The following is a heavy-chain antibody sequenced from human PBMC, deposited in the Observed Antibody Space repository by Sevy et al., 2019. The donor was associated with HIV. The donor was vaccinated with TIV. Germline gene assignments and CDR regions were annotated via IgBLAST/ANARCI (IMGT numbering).Heavy chain of an antibody. CDR2: IYSGEYT. CDR1: GFTVSSKY. CDR3: ATTSTPLYYYALDV. Sequence: GGSLRLSCAASGFTVSSKYMSGVRQAPWKGLEWVSVIYSGEYTYYADSVKGRFTISRDISKNTLNLEMNNLRAEDTAIYYCATTSTPLYYYALDVWGQGTTVTVSS. D-gene: IGHD1-26*01. J-gene: IGHJ6*02. V-gene: IGHV3-53*01.